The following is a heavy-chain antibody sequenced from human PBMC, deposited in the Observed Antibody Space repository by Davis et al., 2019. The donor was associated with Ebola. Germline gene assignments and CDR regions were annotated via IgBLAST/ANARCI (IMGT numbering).Heavy chain of an antibody. J-gene: IGHJ4*02. CDR1: GFSLRTSGMG. V-gene: IGHV2-5*02. D-gene: IGHD2-8*01. CDR3: TRLAYTNGWFYFDY. Sequence: SGPTLVKPTQTLTLTCTFSGFSLRTSGMGVGWIRQPPGKSLACLGFTFWDDDRRYSPSLKSRLTITEDTSKNQVVLTMTNMDPADTATYYCTRLAYTNGWFYFDYWGQGFLVTVSS. CDR2: TFWDDDR.